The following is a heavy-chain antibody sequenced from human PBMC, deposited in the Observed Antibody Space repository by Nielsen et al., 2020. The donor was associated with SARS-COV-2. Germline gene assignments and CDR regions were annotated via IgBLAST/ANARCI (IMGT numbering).Heavy chain of an antibody. CDR2: IRSSSSYT. V-gene: IGHV3-11*06. D-gene: IGHD2-2*01. J-gene: IGHJ4*02. CDR3: ARMYCSSTSCRGTLDY. CDR1: GFTFSDYY. Sequence: GESLKISCAASGFTFSDYYMSWIRQAPGKGLEWVSYIRSSSSYTNYADSVKGRFTISRDNSKNTLYLQMNSLRAEDTAVYYCARMYCSSTSCRGTLDYWGQGTLVTVSS.